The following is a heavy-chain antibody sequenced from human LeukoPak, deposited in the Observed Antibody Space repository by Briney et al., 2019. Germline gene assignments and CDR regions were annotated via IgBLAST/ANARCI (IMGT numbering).Heavy chain of an antibody. Sequence: GGSLRLSCAASGFTFSSYSMNWVRQAPGKGLEWVSSISSSRSYIYYADSVKGRFPISRDNAKNSLYLQMNSLRAEDTAVYYCARDLSIAVDGGDYWGQGTLVTVSS. CDR2: ISSSRSYI. D-gene: IGHD6-19*01. CDR3: ARDLSIAVDGGDY. V-gene: IGHV3-21*01. CDR1: GFTFSSYS. J-gene: IGHJ4*02.